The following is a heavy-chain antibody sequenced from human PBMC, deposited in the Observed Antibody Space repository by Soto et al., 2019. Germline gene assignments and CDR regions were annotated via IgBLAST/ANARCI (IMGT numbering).Heavy chain of an antibody. V-gene: IGHV4-30-4*01. J-gene: IGHJ5*02. CDR3: TRGYSYGYLGWFDP. CDR1: GDSISSGDYY. Sequence: SETLSLTCTVSGDSISSGDYYWSWIRQHPGKGLEWIGYIYYSGSTYFNPSLKSRVTISVDTSKNQFSLKLSSVTAADTAVYYCTRGYSYGYLGWFDPWGQGTLVTVSS. D-gene: IGHD5-18*01. CDR2: IYYSGST.